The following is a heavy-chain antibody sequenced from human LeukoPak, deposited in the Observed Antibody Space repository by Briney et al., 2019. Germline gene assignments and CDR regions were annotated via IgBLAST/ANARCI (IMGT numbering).Heavy chain of an antibody. V-gene: IGHV1-8*02. J-gene: IGHJ4*02. CDR3: AREGYYYDSSGYHY. CDR2: LNPNTGNT. D-gene: IGHD3-22*01. Sequence: ASVKVSCKASGYSFTNYDINWVRQATGQGLEWMGWLNPNTGNTGYAQKLQGRVTMTTDTSTSTAYMELRSLRADDTAMYYCAREGYYYDSSGYHYWGQGTLVTVSS. CDR1: GYSFTNYD.